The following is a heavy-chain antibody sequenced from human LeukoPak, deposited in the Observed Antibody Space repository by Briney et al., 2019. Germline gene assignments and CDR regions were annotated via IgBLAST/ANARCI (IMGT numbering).Heavy chain of an antibody. Sequence: GGSLRLSCAASGFTFDDYGMTWVRQAPGKGLEWVSSINWNGGRTYYVDSVKGRFTISRDNSKNTLYLQMNTLRAEDTAVYYCAKGPPSTMIVVVTRPKYFQHWGQGTLVTVSS. CDR2: INWNGGRT. D-gene: IGHD3-22*01. CDR1: GFTFDDYG. V-gene: IGHV3-20*04. J-gene: IGHJ1*01. CDR3: AKGPPSTMIVVVTRPKYFQH.